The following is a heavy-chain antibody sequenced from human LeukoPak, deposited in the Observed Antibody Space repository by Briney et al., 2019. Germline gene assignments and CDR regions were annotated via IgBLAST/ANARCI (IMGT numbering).Heavy chain of an antibody. V-gene: IGHV3-74*01. D-gene: IGHD6-13*01. CDR2: INSDGSSI. Sequence: GGSLRLSCAASGFTLRSYWMHWVRQAPGKGLVWVSRINSDGSSISYADSVKGRFTFSRDNAKKTLYLQMNSLRPEDTAVYYCARAVRQQLPRPNDAFDIWGQGTMVTVSS. CDR1: GFTLRSYW. J-gene: IGHJ3*02. CDR3: ARAVRQQLPRPNDAFDI.